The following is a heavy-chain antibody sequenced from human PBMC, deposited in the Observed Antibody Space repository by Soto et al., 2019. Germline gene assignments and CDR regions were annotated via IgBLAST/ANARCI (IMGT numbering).Heavy chain of an antibody. CDR1: TGYA. CDR2: ISPTGNT. Sequence: PGGSLRLSCTVLTGYAMSWVRRGPGKGLEWISTISPTGNTHYADSVEGRFTISRDDSKNTFYLQMNNLRADDTGVYYCAKDPSTGHADLWGQGTLVTVSS. V-gene: IGHV3-23*01. J-gene: IGHJ5*02. D-gene: IGHD3-9*01. CDR3: AKDPSTGHADL.